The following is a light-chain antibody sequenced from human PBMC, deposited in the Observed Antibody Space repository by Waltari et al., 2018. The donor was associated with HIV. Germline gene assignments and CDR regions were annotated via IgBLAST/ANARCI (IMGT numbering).Light chain of an antibody. CDR1: QSLLHSNGYNY. J-gene: IGKJ1*01. CDR3: MQALQTPRT. CDR2: LGF. V-gene: IGKV2-28*01. Sequence: DIVMTQSPLSLPVTPGEPASISCRSSQSLLHSNGYNYLDWYLQRPGQSPQLLIYLGFHRASGVPDRFSGSGSGTDFTLKISRVEAEDVGVDYCMQALQTPRTFGQGSKVELK.